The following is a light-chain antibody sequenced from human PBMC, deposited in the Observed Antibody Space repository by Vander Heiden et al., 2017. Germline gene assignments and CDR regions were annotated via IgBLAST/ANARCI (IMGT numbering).Light chain of an antibody. V-gene: IGLV2-14*03. J-gene: IGLJ2*01. Sequence: HSSLTHPASVSGSPGQSITISCTGTSSDVGGYNYVSWYQQHPGKAPKLMIYDVSNRPSGVSTRFSGSKSGNTASLTISGLQAEDEADYYCSSYTTSSTLVFGGGTKLTVL. CDR1: SSDVGGYNY. CDR2: DVS. CDR3: SSYTTSSTLV.